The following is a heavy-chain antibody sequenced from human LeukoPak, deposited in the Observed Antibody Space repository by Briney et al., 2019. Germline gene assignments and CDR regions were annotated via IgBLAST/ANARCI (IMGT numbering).Heavy chain of an antibody. CDR1: GFTFSRYW. V-gene: IGHV3-23*01. CDR2: ISGSGGST. Sequence: GGSLRLSCAASGFTFSRYWMHWVRQAPGKGLVWVSAISGSGGSTYYADSVKGRFTISRDNSKNTLYLQMNSLRAEDTAVYYCAKDRRAVAGTFDYWGQGTLVTVSS. D-gene: IGHD6-19*01. J-gene: IGHJ4*02. CDR3: AKDRRAVAGTFDY.